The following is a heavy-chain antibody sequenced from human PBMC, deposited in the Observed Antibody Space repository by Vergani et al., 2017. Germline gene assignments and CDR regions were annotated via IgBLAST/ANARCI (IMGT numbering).Heavy chain of an antibody. V-gene: IGHV1-46*03. Sequence: VQLVQSGAEVKKPGASVRVSCKASGYTFTGNYIHWLRQAPGQGLEWMAIFHPSGRSTNYARKFQGRVTVTRDTSTNTVYMELKNLRTEDTAVYYCVREGDYSKTYDFWGQGTLVSVSS. CDR2: FHPSGRST. CDR1: GYTFTGNY. D-gene: IGHD4-11*01. CDR3: VREGDYSKTYDF. J-gene: IGHJ4*02.